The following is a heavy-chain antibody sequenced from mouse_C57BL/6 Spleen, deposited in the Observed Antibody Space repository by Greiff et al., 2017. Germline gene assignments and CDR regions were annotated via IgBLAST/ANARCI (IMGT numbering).Heavy chain of an antibody. Sequence: EVKLEESGPELVKPGASVKISCKASGYSFTGYYMNWVKQSPEKSLEWIGEINPSTGGTTYNQKFKAKATLTVDKSSSTAYMQLKSLTSEDSAVYYCARYRGWGFDYWGQGTTLTVSS. J-gene: IGHJ2*01. D-gene: IGHD3-3*01. CDR2: INPSTGGT. CDR3: ARYRGWGFDY. CDR1: GYSFTGYY. V-gene: IGHV1-42*01.